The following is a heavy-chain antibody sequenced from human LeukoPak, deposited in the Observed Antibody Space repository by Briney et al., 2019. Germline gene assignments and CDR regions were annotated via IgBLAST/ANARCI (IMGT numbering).Heavy chain of an antibody. CDR2: MNPNSGNT. J-gene: IGHJ4*02. V-gene: IGHV1-8*01. CDR1: GYTFTSYD. CDR3: ARGLSSVDPFYYDFWSGYYTPDY. D-gene: IGHD3-3*01. Sequence: ASVKVSCKASGYTFTSYDINWVRQATGQGLEWMGWMNPNSGNTGYAQKFQGRVTMTRNTSISTAYMELSSLRPEDTAVYYCARGLSSVDPFYYDFWSGYYTPDYWGQGTLVTVSS.